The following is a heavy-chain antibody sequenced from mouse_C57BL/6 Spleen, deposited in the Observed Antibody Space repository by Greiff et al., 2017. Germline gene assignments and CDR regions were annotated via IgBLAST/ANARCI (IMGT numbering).Heavy chain of an antibody. CDR1: GFSLTSYG. J-gene: IGHJ1*03. V-gene: IGHV2-2*01. CDR3: AREITTVVEGYFDV. D-gene: IGHD1-1*01. Sequence: VQLQQSGPGLVQPSQTLSITCTVSGFSLTSYGVHWVRQSPGKGLEWLGVLWSGRNTDYNEAFIYGLSIRQDNSKNQVFCKRNSLQADDKAIYYCAREITTVVEGYFDVWGTGTTVTVSS. CDR2: LWSGRNT.